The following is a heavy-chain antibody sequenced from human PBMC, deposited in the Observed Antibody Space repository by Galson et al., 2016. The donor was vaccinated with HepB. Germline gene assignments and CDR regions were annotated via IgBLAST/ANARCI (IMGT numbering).Heavy chain of an antibody. CDR2: TYYRSKWYD. CDR1: GDSVSNNSAG. D-gene: IGHD2-2*01. J-gene: IGHJ5*02. Sequence: CAISGDSVSNNSAGWNWIRQSPSRGLEWLGRTYYRSKWYDDYAVSVESRITIRSDTSRNQFSLQLNSVTPDDTAVYYCARGVEVPVAGDCFDPWGQGTLVTVSS. CDR3: ARGVEVPVAGDCFDP. V-gene: IGHV6-1*01.